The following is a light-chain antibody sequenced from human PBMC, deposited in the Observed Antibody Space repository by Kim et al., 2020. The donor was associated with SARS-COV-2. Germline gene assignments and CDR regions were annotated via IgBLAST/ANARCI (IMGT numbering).Light chain of an antibody. CDR1: QGISSY. CDR3: QQLNSYPWT. J-gene: IGKJ1*01. Sequence: AFVGDRVTITCRASQGISSYLAWYQQKPGKAPKLLIYAASTLQSGVPSRVSGSGSGTEFTLTISSLQPEDFATYYCQQLNSYPWTFGQGTKVDIK. V-gene: IGKV1-9*01. CDR2: AAS.